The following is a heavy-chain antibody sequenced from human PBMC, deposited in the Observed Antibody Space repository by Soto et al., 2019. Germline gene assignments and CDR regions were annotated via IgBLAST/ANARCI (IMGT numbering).Heavy chain of an antibody. V-gene: IGHV2-5*02. CDR3: AHRPYGSGSYYSRRDAFDI. CDR1: GFSLSTSGVG. D-gene: IGHD3-10*01. J-gene: IGHJ3*02. CDR2: IYWDDDK. Sequence: QITLKESGPTLVKPTQTLTLTCTFSGFSLSTSGVGVGWIRQPPGKALEWLALIYWDDDKRYSPSLKSRLTITKDTSKNHVVLTMINMDPVDTATFYCAHRPYGSGSYYSRRDAFDIWGQGTMVTVSS.